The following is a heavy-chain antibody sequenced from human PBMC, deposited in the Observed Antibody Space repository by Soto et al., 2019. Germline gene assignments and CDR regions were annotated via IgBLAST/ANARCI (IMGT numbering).Heavy chain of an antibody. J-gene: IGHJ3*01. CDR1: GFIFSNYE. CDR3: VKEYCTGGACFDAFDL. Sequence: GGSLRLSCAASGFIFSNYEVDWVRQVPGKGLEWVSYISDSGTTIYYAASVKGRFTISRDDARNSLYLQMNNLRDEDTAVYFCVKEYCTGGACFDAFDLWGQGTLVTVSS. D-gene: IGHD2-8*02. V-gene: IGHV3-48*03. CDR2: ISDSGTTI.